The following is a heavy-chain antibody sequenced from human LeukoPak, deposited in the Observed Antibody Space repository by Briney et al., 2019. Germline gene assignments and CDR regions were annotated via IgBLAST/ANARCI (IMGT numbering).Heavy chain of an antibody. CDR1: GGSIRSYY. Sequence: PSETLSLTCTVSGGSIRSYYWSWIRQPPGQGLEWIGYIYYSGSTNYNPSLKSRVTISVDTSKNQFSLKLSSVTAADTAVYFFTQKPAYDIKSWYYYGMDVWGKGTTVTVSS. D-gene: IGHD3-9*01. V-gene: IGHV4-59*01. J-gene: IGHJ6*04. CDR2: IYYSGST. CDR3: TQKPAYDIKSWYYYGMDV.